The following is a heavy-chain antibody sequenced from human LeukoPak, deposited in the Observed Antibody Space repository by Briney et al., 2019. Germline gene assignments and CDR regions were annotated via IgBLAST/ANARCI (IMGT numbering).Heavy chain of an antibody. CDR2: ITNNNYI. Sequence: GGSLRLSCAASGFTVSNNYMSWVRQAPGKGLEWVSSITNNNYIYYADSVKGRFTISRDNAKNSLYLQMNSLRAEDTAMYYCARQFGSGNTYWGQGTLVTVSS. CDR1: GFTVSNNY. V-gene: IGHV3-69-1*01. D-gene: IGHD3-10*01. J-gene: IGHJ4*02. CDR3: ARQFGSGNTY.